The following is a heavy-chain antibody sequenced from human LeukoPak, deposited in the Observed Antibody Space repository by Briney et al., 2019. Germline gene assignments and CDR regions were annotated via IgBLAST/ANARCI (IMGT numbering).Heavy chain of an antibody. CDR2: VNPSGDST. J-gene: IGHJ3*02. D-gene: IGHD5-18*01. CDR3: AREFAAMVTNAYDI. V-gene: IGHV1-46*01. CDR1: GYSFTSYY. Sequence: GASVKVSCEASGYSFTSYYMHWVRQAPGQGLEWMAIVNPSGDSTSYAQKFQGRVTMTRDTSTSTVYMELSSLRSEDTAVYYCAREFAAMVTNAYDIWGQGTMVTVSS.